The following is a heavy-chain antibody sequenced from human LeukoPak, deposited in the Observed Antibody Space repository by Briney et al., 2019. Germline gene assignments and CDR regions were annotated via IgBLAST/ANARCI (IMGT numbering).Heavy chain of an antibody. CDR3: AKGLVPAAIRVVDY. D-gene: IGHD2-2*01. CDR1: GSTFSSYA. CDR2: IIDNGGST. V-gene: IGHV3-23*01. Sequence: GGSLRLSCAASGSTFSSYAMSWVRQAPGKGLEWVSSIIDNGGSTFYADSVKGRFTISRDNSKNTLYLQVNSLRAEDTAVYYCAKGLVPAAIRVVDYWGQGTLVTVSS. J-gene: IGHJ4*02.